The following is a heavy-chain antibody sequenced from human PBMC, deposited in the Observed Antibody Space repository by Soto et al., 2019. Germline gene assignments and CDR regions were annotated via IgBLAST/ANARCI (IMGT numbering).Heavy chain of an antibody. J-gene: IGHJ4*02. Sequence: QVQLVESGGGVVQPGRSLRLSCAASGFTFSSYGMHWVRQAPGKGLEWVAAISSDGSNKYYAESVRGRFAISRDNSKNTLYLQMNGLRSEDTAVYYCAKDDYGDSWGQGTLVTVSS. V-gene: IGHV3-30*18. CDR3: AKDDYGDS. CDR2: ISSDGSNK. CDR1: GFTFSSYG.